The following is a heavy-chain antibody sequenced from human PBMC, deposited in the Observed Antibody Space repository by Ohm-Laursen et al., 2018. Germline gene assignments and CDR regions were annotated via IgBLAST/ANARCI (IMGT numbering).Heavy chain of an antibody. CDR2: ISKSGSNI. V-gene: IGHV3-11*01. J-gene: IGHJ4*02. Sequence: GSLRLSCAASGISFSDYYMNWIRQAPGKGLEWVSYISKSGSNINYADSVRGRFTISRDNAKNSLYLQMNSLRAEDTAIYYCARAYYYDSSGHHYYWGQGTLVTVSS. CDR1: GISFSDYY. D-gene: IGHD3-22*01. CDR3: ARAYYYDSSGHHYY.